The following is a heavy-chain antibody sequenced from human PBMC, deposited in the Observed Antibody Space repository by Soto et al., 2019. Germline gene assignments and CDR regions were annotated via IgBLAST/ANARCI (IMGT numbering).Heavy chain of an antibody. V-gene: IGHV1-3*01. CDR2: INAGNGNT. CDR3: ARDPPLLGWSHTWFDP. J-gene: IGHJ5*02. D-gene: IGHD2-15*01. CDR1: GYTFTSYA. Sequence: ASVKVSCKASGYTFTSYAMHWVRQAPGQRLEWMGWINAGNGNTKYSQKFQGRVTITRDTSASTAYMELSSLRSEDKAVYYCARDPPLLGWSHTWFDPWGQGTLVTVSS.